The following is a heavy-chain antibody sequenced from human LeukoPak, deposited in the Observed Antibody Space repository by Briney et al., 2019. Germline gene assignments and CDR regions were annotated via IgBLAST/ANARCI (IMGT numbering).Heavy chain of an antibody. V-gene: IGHV3-23*01. CDR1: GFTFSSYA. Sequence: GSLRLSCAASGFTFSSYAMSWVRQAPGKGLEWVSAISGSGGSTYYADSVKGRFTISRGNSKNTLYLQMNSLRAEDTAIYYCAKDTSTRWYSSTPLPGDYWGQGTLVTVSS. CDR3: AKDTSTRWYSSTPLPGDY. CDR2: ISGSGGST. D-gene: IGHD6-13*01. J-gene: IGHJ4*02.